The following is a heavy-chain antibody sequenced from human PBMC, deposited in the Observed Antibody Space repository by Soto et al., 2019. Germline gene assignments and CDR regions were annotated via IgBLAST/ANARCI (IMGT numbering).Heavy chain of an antibody. J-gene: IGHJ6*02. CDR1: GGSISSGDYY. Sequence: QVQLQESGPGLVKPSQTLSLTCTVSGGSISSGDYYWSWIRQHPVKGLEWIGYIFYSGSTYYNPSLKSRVTISVDTSKHQFSLKLSSVTAADTAVYYCARDTRSSSYGMDVWGQGTTVTVSS. CDR2: IFYSGST. D-gene: IGHD1-1*01. V-gene: IGHV4-31*03. CDR3: ARDTRSSSYGMDV.